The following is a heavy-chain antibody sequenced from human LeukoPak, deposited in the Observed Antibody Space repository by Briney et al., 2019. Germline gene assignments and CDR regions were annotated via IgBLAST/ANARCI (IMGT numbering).Heavy chain of an antibody. CDR1: GCTFSSYA. J-gene: IGHJ4*02. D-gene: IGHD3-22*01. Sequence: PGASLRLSCAASGCTFSSYAMSWVCKAPGKGLEWVSAISGSGGSTYYADSVKGRFTISRDNSKNTLYPQMNSLRAEDTAVYYCAKEERVGNHYDSSGYYPFDYWGQGTLVTVSS. V-gene: IGHV3-23*01. CDR2: ISGSGGST. CDR3: AKEERVGNHYDSSGYYPFDY.